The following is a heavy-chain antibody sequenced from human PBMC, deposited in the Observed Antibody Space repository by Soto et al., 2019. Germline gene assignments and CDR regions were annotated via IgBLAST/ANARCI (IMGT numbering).Heavy chain of an antibody. Sequence: WWSLRLSCSASVFTFSNVWMSWFRHAPGKGLEWVGRIKSKTEGGTTENAAPVKGRFTISRDDSKNTLYLQMNSLKTEDTAVYYCTTPLEMGATIPHIWGQGTLVTVSS. CDR3: TTPLEMGATIPHI. V-gene: IGHV3-15*01. J-gene: IGHJ4*02. CDR2: IKSKTEGGTT. CDR1: VFTFSNVW. D-gene: IGHD1-26*01.